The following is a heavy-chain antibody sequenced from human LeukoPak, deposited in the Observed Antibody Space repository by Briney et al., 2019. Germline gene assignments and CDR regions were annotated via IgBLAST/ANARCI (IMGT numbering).Heavy chain of an antibody. D-gene: IGHD2-2*01. V-gene: IGHV1-2*02. CDR1: GYTFTGYY. J-gene: IGHJ6*02. Sequence: ASVKVSCKASGYTFTGYYMHWVRQAPGQGLEWMGWINPNSGGPNYAQKFQGRVTMTRDTSISTAYMELSRLRSDDTAVYYCARGDLYCSSTSCYSPYGMDVWGQGTTVTVSS. CDR3: ARGDLYCSSTSCYSPYGMDV. CDR2: INPNSGGP.